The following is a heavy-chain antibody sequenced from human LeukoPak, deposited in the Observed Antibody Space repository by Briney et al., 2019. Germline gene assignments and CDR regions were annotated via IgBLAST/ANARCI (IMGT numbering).Heavy chain of an antibody. J-gene: IGHJ4*02. Sequence: GGSLRLSCVVSGFTFSDHFLDWVRQAPGKGLEWVGRSRNKAKSYTTEYAASVKGRFTISRDDSKNSLYLQMNSLKTEDTAVYYCVRVGSVAGSDYLDYWGQGTLVTVSS. V-gene: IGHV3-72*01. CDR1: GFTFSDHF. D-gene: IGHD6-19*01. CDR3: VRVGSVAGSDYLDY. CDR2: SRNKAKSYTT.